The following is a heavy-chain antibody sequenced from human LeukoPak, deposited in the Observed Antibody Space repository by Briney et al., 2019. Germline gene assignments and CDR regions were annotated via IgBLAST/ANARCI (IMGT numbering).Heavy chain of an antibody. V-gene: IGHV1-2*02. Sequence: ASVKVSCKASGYTFTGYYIHWVRQAPGQGLEWMGWINPNSGGTNYAQKFQGRVTMTEDTSTDTAYMELSSLRSEDTAVYYCATDHDVFDIWAKGQWSPSLQ. CDR1: GYTFTGYY. CDR3: ATDHDVFDI. J-gene: IGHJ3*02. CDR2: INPNSGGT.